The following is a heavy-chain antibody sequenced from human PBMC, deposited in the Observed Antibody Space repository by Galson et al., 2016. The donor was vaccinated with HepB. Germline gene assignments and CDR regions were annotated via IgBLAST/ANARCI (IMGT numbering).Heavy chain of an antibody. CDR3: AGHVRYSSSWYVLAWFDP. V-gene: IGHV4-39*01. Sequence: ETLSLTCSVSGGSISSVIYYWSWIRQHPGKGLEWIGYIQSSGSTYYNPSLKSRVTMSVDTSKNQFSLKLSSVTAADTAVYYCAGHVRYSSSWYVLAWFDPWGQGTLVTVSS. J-gene: IGHJ5*02. D-gene: IGHD6-13*01. CDR2: IQSSGST. CDR1: GGSISSVIYY.